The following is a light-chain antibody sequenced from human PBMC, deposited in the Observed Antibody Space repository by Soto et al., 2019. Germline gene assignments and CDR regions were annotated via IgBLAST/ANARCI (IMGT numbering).Light chain of an antibody. CDR3: QQYNNWPWT. CDR2: GAS. J-gene: IGKJ1*01. CDR1: QSISDT. Sequence: EIVMTQSPVTLSVSPGGRATLSCRAGQSISDTLAWYQQKPGQAPRLLIHGASTRAPGFPARFSGSGSGTDFTLTISSLQSEDFAVYYCQQYNNWPWTFGQGTKVEIK. V-gene: IGKV3-15*01.